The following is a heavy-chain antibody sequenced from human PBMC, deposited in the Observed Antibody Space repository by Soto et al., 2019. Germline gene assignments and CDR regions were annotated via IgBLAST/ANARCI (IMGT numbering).Heavy chain of an antibody. V-gene: IGHV3-30-3*01. J-gene: IGHJ4*02. Sequence: QVQLVESGGGVVQPGRSLRLSCAASGFTFSSYAMHWVRQAPGKGLEWVTIITYDGSNKYYADSVKGRFTISRDNSKNTLYLQMNSLGAEDTAVYYCAREYTLFDYRGQGTLVTVSS. CDR1: GFTFSSYA. CDR2: ITYDGSNK. D-gene: IGHD2-15*01. CDR3: AREYTLFDY.